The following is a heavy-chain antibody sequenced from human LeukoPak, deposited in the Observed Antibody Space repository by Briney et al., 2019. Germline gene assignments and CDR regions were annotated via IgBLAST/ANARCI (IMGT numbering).Heavy chain of an antibody. CDR1: GFTFSNYG. V-gene: IGHV3-30*02. CDR3: AKDKDYYDSSGFHHTGALDY. J-gene: IGHJ4*02. D-gene: IGHD3-22*01. Sequence: GGSLRLSCAASGFTFSNYGVHWVRQVPGKGLEWVSFIRYDRSSYYGDSVKGRFTISRDNSKNTLYLQMNSLTAEDTAVYYCAKDKDYYDSSGFHHTGALDYWGQGTLVTVSS. CDR2: IRYDRSS.